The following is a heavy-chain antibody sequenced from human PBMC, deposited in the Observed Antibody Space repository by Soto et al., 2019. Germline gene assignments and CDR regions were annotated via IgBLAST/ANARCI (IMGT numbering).Heavy chain of an antibody. Sequence: PSETLSLTCTVSGGSINSGDYYWSWIRQPPGKGLEYIGYISYSGSTNYNPSLKSRVTTSLDTSKNQFSLKLSSVTAAGTAIYYCASLNFDILTGYYAFDLWGQGTMVTVSS. CDR2: ISYSGST. CDR1: GGSINSGDYY. CDR3: ASLNFDILTGYYAFDL. V-gene: IGHV4-61*08. J-gene: IGHJ3*01. D-gene: IGHD3-9*01.